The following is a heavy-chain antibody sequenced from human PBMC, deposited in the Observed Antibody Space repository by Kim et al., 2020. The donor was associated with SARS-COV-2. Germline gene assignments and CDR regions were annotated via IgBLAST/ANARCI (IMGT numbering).Heavy chain of an antibody. V-gene: IGHV3-23*01. D-gene: IGHD2-8*01. CDR1: GFTFSSYA. Sequence: GGSLRLSCAASGFTFSSYAMSWVRQAPGKGLEWVSAISGSGGSTYYADSGKGRFTISRDNSKNTLYLQMNSLRAEDTAVYYCAKDLRGYCTNGVCYTWVYWGQGTLVTVSS. CDR3: AKDLRGYCTNGVCYTWVY. CDR2: ISGSGGST. J-gene: IGHJ4*02.